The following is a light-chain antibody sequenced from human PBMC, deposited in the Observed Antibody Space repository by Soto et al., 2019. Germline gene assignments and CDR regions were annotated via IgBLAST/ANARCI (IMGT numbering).Light chain of an antibody. J-gene: IGKJ1*01. V-gene: IGKV3-15*01. CDR2: GAS. Sequence: ETLLTQSPATLSVSPGESATPSCRASQSVNSNLAWYQQKLGQAPRVLIFGASTRATGIPARFRGSGSGTEFSLPINRLQSEDFEVYYCQEYNTSPWTFGQGTKVDIK. CDR3: QEYNTSPWT. CDR1: QSVNSN.